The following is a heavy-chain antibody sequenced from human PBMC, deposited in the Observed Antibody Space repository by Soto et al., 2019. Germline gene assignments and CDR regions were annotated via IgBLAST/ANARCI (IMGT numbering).Heavy chain of an antibody. D-gene: IGHD6-6*01. Sequence: PSETLSLTCTVSGGSISSGDYYWSWIRQPPGKGLEWIGYIYYSGSTYYNPSLKSRVTISVDTSKNQFSLKLSSVTAADTAVYYCARDFLMKYSSSHWFDPWGQGTLVTV. CDR1: GGSISSGDYY. V-gene: IGHV4-30-4*01. CDR3: ARDFLMKYSSSHWFDP. CDR2: IYYSGST. J-gene: IGHJ5*02.